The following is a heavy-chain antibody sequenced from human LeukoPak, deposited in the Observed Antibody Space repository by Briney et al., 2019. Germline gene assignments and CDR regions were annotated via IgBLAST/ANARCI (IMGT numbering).Heavy chain of an antibody. CDR2: IYYTGST. CDR3: ARDFKCSTSCYEFSENNWFDP. V-gene: IGHV4-39*07. CDR1: GGSISGSGYY. Sequence: SSETLSLTCTVSGGSISGSGYYWVWIRQPPGKGLEWIATIYYTGSTYYNPSLKSRVTISVDTSKNQFSLKLSSVTAADTAVYYCARDFKCSTSCYEFSENNWFDPWGQGTLVTVSS. D-gene: IGHD2-2*01. J-gene: IGHJ5*02.